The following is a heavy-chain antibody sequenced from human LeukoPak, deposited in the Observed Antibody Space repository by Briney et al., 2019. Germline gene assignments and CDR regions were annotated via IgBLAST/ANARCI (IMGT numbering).Heavy chain of an antibody. CDR1: GFTFSGFE. Sequence: QPGGSLRLSCAASGFTFSGFEMNWVRQAPGKGLEWVSAISGSGGSTYYADSVKGRFTISRDNSKNTLYLQMNSLGAEDTAVYYCAKLEWGYSSSWAEWGQGTLVTVSS. CDR3: AKLEWGYSSSWAE. CDR2: ISGSGGST. V-gene: IGHV3-23*01. D-gene: IGHD6-13*01. J-gene: IGHJ4*02.